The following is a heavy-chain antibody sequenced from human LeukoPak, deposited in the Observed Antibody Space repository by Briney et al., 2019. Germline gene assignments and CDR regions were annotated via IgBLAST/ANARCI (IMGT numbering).Heavy chain of an antibody. Sequence: PGGSLRLSCAASGFTFSSYSMNWVRQAPGKGLEWVSSISSSSGYIYYADSVKGRFTISRDNAKNSLYLQMNSLRAEDTAVYYCARDRPPWYFDLWGRGTLVTVSS. J-gene: IGHJ2*01. CDR1: GFTFSSYS. D-gene: IGHD6-6*01. CDR2: ISSSSGYI. CDR3: ARDRPPWYFDL. V-gene: IGHV3-21*01.